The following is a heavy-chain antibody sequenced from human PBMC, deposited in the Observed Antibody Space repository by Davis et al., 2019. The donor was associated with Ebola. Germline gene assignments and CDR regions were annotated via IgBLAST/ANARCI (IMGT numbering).Heavy chain of an antibody. CDR2: INPNSGGT. Sequence: ASAKVSCKASGYTFTGYYMHWVRQAPGQGLEWMGWINPNSGGTNYAQKFQVRVTMTRDTSISTAYMELSSLRSEDTAVYYCARDSLGYCSSTSCSYNWFDPWGQGTLVTVSS. CDR3: ARDSLGYCSSTSCSYNWFDP. V-gene: IGHV1-2*02. J-gene: IGHJ5*02. D-gene: IGHD2-2*01. CDR1: GYTFTGYY.